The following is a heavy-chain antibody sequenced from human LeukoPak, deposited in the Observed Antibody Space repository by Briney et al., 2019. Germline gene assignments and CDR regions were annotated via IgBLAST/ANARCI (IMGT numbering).Heavy chain of an antibody. CDR1: GGSFSDYY. D-gene: IGHD3-22*01. CDR2: IYYSGST. V-gene: IGHV4-59*01. Sequence: SETLSLTCAVYGGSFSDYYCSWIRQPPGKGLEWIGYIYYSGSTNYNPSLKGRVTISVDTSKNQFSLKLSSVTAADTAVYYCARYYDSSGYSFDYWGQGTLVTVSS. J-gene: IGHJ4*02. CDR3: ARYYDSSGYSFDY.